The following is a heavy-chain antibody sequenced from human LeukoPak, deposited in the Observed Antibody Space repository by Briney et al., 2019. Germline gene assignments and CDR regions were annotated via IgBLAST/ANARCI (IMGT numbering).Heavy chain of an antibody. CDR2: ISYDGSNK. CDR1: GFTFSSYA. D-gene: IGHD5-18*01. Sequence: GGSLRLSCAASGFTFSSYAMHWVRQAPGKGLEGVAVISYDGSNKYYADAVKGRFTISRDNSKNTLYLKMNSLRAEDTAVYYCASFGRYGYVYGYWGQGTLVTVSS. V-gene: IGHV3-30-3*01. J-gene: IGHJ4*02. CDR3: ASFGRYGYVYGY.